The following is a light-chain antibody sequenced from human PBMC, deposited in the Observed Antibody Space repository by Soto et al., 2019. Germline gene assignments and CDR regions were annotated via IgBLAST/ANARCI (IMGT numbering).Light chain of an antibody. V-gene: IGLV1-44*01. J-gene: IGLJ1*01. CDR2: NNN. CDR3: AAWDDSLNGYV. CDR1: SSNIGRNT. Sequence: QSVLTQSPSASGTPGQRVTISCSGSSSNIGRNTVSWYQQVPITAPKLLIYNNNQRPSGVPDRFSGSKSGTSASLAISGLQSEDEADYYCAAWDDSLNGYVFGTGTKLTVL.